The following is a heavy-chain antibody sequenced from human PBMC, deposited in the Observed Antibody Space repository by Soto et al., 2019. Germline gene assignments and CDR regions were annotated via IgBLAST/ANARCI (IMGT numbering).Heavy chain of an antibody. CDR2: ISGSGGST. J-gene: IGHJ6*02. CDR3: AKVSGHDTIFGVVIIVGYYYYGMDV. V-gene: IGHV3-23*01. CDR1: GFTFSSYA. Sequence: GGSLRLSCAASGFTFSSYAMSWVRQAPGKGLEWVSAISGSGGSTYYADSVKGRFTISRDNSKNTLYLQMNSLRAEDTAVYYCAKVSGHDTIFGVVIIVGYYYYGMDVWGQGTTVTVSS. D-gene: IGHD3-3*01.